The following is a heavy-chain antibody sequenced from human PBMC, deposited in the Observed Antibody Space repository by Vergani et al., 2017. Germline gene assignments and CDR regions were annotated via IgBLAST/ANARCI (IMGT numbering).Heavy chain of an antibody. J-gene: IGHJ6*03. CDR2: IYYSGST. CDR1: GGSISSGGYY. D-gene: IGHD2-8*01. CDR3: ARNAPGGYYYYYMDV. V-gene: IGHV4-31*03. Sequence: QVQLQESGPGLVKPSQTLSLTCTVSGGSISSGGYYWSWIRQHPGKGLEWIGYIYYSGSTYYNPSLKSRVTISVDTSKNQFSLKLSSVTAADTAVYYCARNAPGGYYYYYMDVWGKGTTVTVSS.